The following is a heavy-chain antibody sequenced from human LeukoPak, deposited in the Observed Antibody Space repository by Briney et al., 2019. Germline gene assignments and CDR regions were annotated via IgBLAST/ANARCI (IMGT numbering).Heavy chain of an antibody. CDR2: MNPHSGNT. CDR3: ASSMPKRGYSNSPDDNWFDP. V-gene: IGHV1-8*01. D-gene: IGHD4-11*01. Sequence: ASVKVSCKTSGYTFTSYDINWVRQATGQGLEWMGWMNPHSGNTGYAQKFQGRVTMTRNTSMNTAYMELSSLRSEDTAVYYCASSMPKRGYSNSPDDNWFDPWGQGTLVTVSS. CDR1: GYTFTSYD. J-gene: IGHJ5*02.